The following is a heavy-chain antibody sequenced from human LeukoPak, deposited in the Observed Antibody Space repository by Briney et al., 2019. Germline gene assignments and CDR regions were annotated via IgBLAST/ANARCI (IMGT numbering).Heavy chain of an antibody. CDR2: ISAYNGNT. J-gene: IGHJ4*02. D-gene: IGHD3-9*01. CDR3: ARLYYDILTGYYLHDY. Sequence: GASVKVSCKASGYTFTSYGISWVRQAPGQGLEWMGWISAYNGNTNYAQKLQGRVTMTTDTSTSTAYMELRSLRSDDTAVYYCARLYYDILTGYYLHDYWGQGTLVTVSS. CDR1: GYTFTSYG. V-gene: IGHV1-18*01.